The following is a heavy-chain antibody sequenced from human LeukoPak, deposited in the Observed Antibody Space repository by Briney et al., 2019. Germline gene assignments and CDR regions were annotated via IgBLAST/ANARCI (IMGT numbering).Heavy chain of an antibody. Sequence: ASVKVSCKASGYTFTGYYIYWVRQAPGQGLEWMGWINPSSGGTNYAQKFQGRVAMTRDTSISTAYMELSRLRSDDTAVYYCARLTYYDFWSGYNYAFDIWGQGTMVTVSS. CDR2: INPSSGGT. CDR1: GYTFTGYY. CDR3: ARLTYYDFWSGYNYAFDI. V-gene: IGHV1-2*02. J-gene: IGHJ3*02. D-gene: IGHD3-3*01.